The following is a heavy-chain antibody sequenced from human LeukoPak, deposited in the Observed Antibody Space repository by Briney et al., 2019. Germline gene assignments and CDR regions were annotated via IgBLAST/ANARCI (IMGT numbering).Heavy chain of an antibody. CDR1: VGSISSYGYY. D-gene: IGHD3-3*01. V-gene: IGHV4-31*03. CDR2: IHHSGTA. Sequence: SETLSLTCTVSVGSISSYGYYWSWIRQDPGKCLEWIGNIHHSGTAYYNPSLKSRVTISVDTSKNQFSLKVNAVTAADTAVYYCARVTDYDFWSGFPDYWGPGTPVIVTS. CDR3: ARVTDYDFWSGFPDY. J-gene: IGHJ4*02.